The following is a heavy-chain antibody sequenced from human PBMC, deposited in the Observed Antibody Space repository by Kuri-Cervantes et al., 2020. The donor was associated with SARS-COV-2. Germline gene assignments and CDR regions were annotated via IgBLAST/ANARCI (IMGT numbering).Heavy chain of an antibody. D-gene: IGHD1-1*01. J-gene: IGHJ4*02. CDR2: INPDGSYT. CDR1: GFTFDACA. V-gene: IGHV3-74*01. CDR3: VRDGDHWNFDY. Sequence: GGSLRLSCAASGFTFDACAMHWVRQAPGKGLVWVSRINPDGSYTNNADSVKGRFTLSRDNAKNMLFLQMNSLRAEDTAVYYCVRDGDHWNFDYWGQGTLVTVSS.